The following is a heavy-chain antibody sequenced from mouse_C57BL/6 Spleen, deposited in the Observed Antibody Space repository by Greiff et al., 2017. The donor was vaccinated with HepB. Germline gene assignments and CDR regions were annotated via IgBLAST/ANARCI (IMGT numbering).Heavy chain of an antibody. V-gene: IGHV2-9-1*01. CDR1: GFSFTSYA. CDR2: IWTGGGT. J-gene: IGHJ3*01. Sequence: VQLQQSGPGLVAPSQCLSITCTVSGFSFTSYAISWVRQPPGKGLEWLGVIWTGGGTNYNSALKSRLSISKDNSKSQVFLKMNSLQTDDTARYYCARMYPSYEYEFAYWGQGTLVTVSS. D-gene: IGHD2-4*01. CDR3: ARMYPSYEYEFAY.